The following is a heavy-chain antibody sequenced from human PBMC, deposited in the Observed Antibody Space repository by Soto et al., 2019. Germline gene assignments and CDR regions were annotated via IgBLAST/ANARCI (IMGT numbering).Heavy chain of an antibody. CDR3: AGLIIAAAGGAFDI. J-gene: IGHJ3*02. V-gene: IGHV3-21*01. CDR2: ISSSSRYI. Sequence: EVQLVESGGGLVKPGGSLRLSCAASGFTFSSYSMNWVRQAPGKGLEWVSSISSSSRYIYHADSVKGRFTISRANAKNARHLQMNSLRAEDTSVYYCAGLIIAAAGGAFDIWGQGTMVTVSS. CDR1: GFTFSSYS. D-gene: IGHD6-13*01.